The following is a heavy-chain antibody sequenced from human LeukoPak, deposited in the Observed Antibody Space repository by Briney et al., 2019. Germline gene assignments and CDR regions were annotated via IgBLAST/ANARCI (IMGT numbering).Heavy chain of an antibody. Sequence: SETLSLTCIVSGYSIKSDYYWGWIRQPPRKGLEWIGSISHSGTTYRNPSLKSRVTISVDTSTNQFSLKLSSVTAADTAVYYCARGPGTYWYFDLWGRGTLVTVSS. CDR1: GYSIKSDYY. J-gene: IGHJ2*01. CDR3: ARGPGTYWYFDL. V-gene: IGHV4-38-2*02. D-gene: IGHD3-10*01. CDR2: ISHSGTT.